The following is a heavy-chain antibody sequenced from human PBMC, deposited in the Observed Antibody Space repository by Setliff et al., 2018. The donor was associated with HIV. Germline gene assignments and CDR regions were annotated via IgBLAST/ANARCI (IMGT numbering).Heavy chain of an antibody. CDR3: ARARRAGSGPKYFQH. CDR1: GGSISSSSYY. J-gene: IGHJ1*01. Sequence: PSETLSLTCTVSGGSISSSSYYWGWIRQPPGKGLEWIGSIYYSGGTNYNPSLKSRVTMSVDKSKNQFSLRLSSVTAADTAVYYCARARRAGSGPKYFQHWGQGTLVTVSS. CDR2: IYYSGGT. D-gene: IGHD2-15*01. V-gene: IGHV4-39*07.